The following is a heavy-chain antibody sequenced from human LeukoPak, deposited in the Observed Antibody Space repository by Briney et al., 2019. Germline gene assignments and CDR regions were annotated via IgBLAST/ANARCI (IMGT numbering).Heavy chain of an antibody. CDR3: ARATGSSSWAT. J-gene: IGHJ5*02. CDR2: VYYSGST. D-gene: IGHD6-13*01. CDR1: VGSISTYY. V-gene: IGHV4-59*01. Sequence: SETLSLTCTVSVGSISTYYWSCIRQPPGKGLEWIGYVYYSGSTNYNPSLKSRVTISVDTSKNQFSLKLRSVTAADTAVYYCARATGSSSWATWGQGTLVTVSS.